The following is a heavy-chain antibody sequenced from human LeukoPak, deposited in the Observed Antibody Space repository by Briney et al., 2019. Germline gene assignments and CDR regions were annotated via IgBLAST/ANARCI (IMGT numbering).Heavy chain of an antibody. CDR1: GFTFSSYS. V-gene: IGHV3-21*01. CDR3: ARDPKSGYSSGPLS. J-gene: IGHJ4*02. CDR2: ISSSSSSI. Sequence: GGSLRLSCAASGFTFSSYSMNWVRQAPGKGLEWVSSISSSSSSIYYADSVKGRFTISRDNAKNSLYLQMNSLRAEDTAVYYCARDPKSGYSSGPLSWGQGTLVTVSS. D-gene: IGHD6-19*01.